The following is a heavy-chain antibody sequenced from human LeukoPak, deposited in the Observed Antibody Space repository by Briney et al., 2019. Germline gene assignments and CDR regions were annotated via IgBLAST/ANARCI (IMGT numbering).Heavy chain of an antibody. Sequence: SETLSLTCTVSGYSISSGYYWGWIRQPPGKGLEWIGSIYYSGSTYYNPSLKSRVTISVDTSKNQFSLKLSSVAAADTAVYYCARADGRPNWFDPWGQGTLVTVSS. V-gene: IGHV4-38-2*02. D-gene: IGHD5-24*01. CDR1: GYSISSGYY. CDR3: ARADGRPNWFDP. J-gene: IGHJ5*02. CDR2: IYYSGST.